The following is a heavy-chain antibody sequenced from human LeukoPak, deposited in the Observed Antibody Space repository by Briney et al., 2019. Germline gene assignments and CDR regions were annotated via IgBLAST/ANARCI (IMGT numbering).Heavy chain of an antibody. Sequence: ASVKVSCKASGYTFTSYVISWVRQAPGQGLEWMGWINAYNGNTNYALNLQGRITMTTDTSTSTAYMELRSLRSDDTAVYYCARDSTEIVLMVYAIRSGPDYWGQGTLVTVSS. V-gene: IGHV1-18*01. CDR1: GYTFTSYV. CDR2: INAYNGNT. D-gene: IGHD2-8*01. CDR3: ARDSTEIVLMVYAIRSGPDY. J-gene: IGHJ4*02.